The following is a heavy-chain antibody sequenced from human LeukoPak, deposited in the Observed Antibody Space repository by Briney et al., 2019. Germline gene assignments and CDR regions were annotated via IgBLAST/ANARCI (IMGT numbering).Heavy chain of an antibody. Sequence: GESLKISCKGSGYSFTTYWIAWVRQTPGKGLEWMGIIYPGDSDTRYSPSFQGQVTIPADKSMRVAYLQWTSLKASDTAMYYCAWSVSGATFDYWGQGTLVTVSS. CDR1: GYSFTTYW. D-gene: IGHD6-19*01. V-gene: IGHV5-51*01. J-gene: IGHJ4*02. CDR3: AWSVSGATFDY. CDR2: IYPGDSDT.